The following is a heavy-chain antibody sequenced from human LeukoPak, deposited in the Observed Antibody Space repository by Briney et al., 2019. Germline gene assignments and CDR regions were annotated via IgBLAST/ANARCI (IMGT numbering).Heavy chain of an antibody. V-gene: IGHV1-2*02. Sequence: ASVKVSCKASGYTFTGYYMHWVRQATGQGLEWMGWINPNSGGTNYAQKFQGRVTMTRDTSISTAYMELSRLRSDDTAVYYCARESGGYGSAFDIWGQGTMVTVSS. CDR1: GYTFTGYY. D-gene: IGHD1-26*01. CDR3: ARESGGYGSAFDI. CDR2: INPNSGGT. J-gene: IGHJ3*02.